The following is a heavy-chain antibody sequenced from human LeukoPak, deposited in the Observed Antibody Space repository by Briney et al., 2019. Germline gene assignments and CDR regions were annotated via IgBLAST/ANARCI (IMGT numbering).Heavy chain of an antibody. V-gene: IGHV3-49*04. CDR1: GFTFGDYA. D-gene: IGHD3-10*01. CDR2: IRSKAYGGTT. Sequence: GRSLRLSCTASGFTFGDYAMSWVRQAPGKGLEWVGFIRSKAYGGTTEYAASVKGRFTISRDDSKSIAYLQMNSLKTEDTAVYYCTSGSGYPWGQGTLVSVSS. J-gene: IGHJ5*02. CDR3: TSGSGYP.